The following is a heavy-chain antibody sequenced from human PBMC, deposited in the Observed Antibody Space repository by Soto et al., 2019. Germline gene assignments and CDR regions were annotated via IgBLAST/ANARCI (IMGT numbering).Heavy chain of an antibody. CDR1: GYSISSGYY. D-gene: IGHD1-26*01. V-gene: IGHV4-38-2*01. CDR2: IYHDGST. Sequence: PSETLSLTCAVSGYSISSGYYWGWIRQPPGKELEWIGSIYHDGSTYYNPSLKSRVTISVDTSKNQFSLKLSSVTAADTAVYYCARGSGSYGHWRQGTLATVSS. CDR3: ARGSGSYGH. J-gene: IGHJ4*02.